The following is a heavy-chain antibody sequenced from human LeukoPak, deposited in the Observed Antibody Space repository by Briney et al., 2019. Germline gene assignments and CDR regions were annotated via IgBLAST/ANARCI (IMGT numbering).Heavy chain of an antibody. CDR2: ISWNSGSI. CDR1: GFTFDDYA. CDR3: AKDEGIAVAGFYDAFDI. J-gene: IGHJ3*02. Sequence: GGSLRLSCAASGFTFDDYAMHWVRQAPGKGLEWVSGISWNSGSIGYADSVKGRFTISRDNAKNSLYLQMNSLRAEDTALYYCAKDEGIAVAGFYDAFDIWGQGTMVTVSS. D-gene: IGHD6-19*01. V-gene: IGHV3-9*01.